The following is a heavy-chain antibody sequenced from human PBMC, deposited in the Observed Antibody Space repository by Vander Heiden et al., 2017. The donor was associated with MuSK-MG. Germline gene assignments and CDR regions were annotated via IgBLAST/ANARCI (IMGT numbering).Heavy chain of an antibody. D-gene: IGHD6-19*01. CDR3: ARERLAGFDY. Sequence: SSYAISWVRQAPGQGLEWMRGIIPILGIANYAQKFQGRVTITADESTSTAYMELSSLRSEDTAVYDGARERLAGFDYWGQGTMVTVYS. V-gene: IGHV1-69*10. J-gene: IGHJ4*02. CDR2: IIPILGIA. CDR1: SSYA.